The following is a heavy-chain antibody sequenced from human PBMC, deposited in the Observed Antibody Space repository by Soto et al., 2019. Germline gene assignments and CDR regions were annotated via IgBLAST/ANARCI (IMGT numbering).Heavy chain of an antibody. D-gene: IGHD6-13*01. J-gene: IGHJ6*02. CDR2: IYYSGST. CDR1: GGSISSGDYY. Sequence: SETLSLTCSVSGGSISSGDYYWSWIRQPPGKGLEWIGYIYYSGSTYYNPSLKSRVTISVDTSKNQFSLKLSSVTAADTAVYYCARDLSSSWTRINYYYYYGMDVWGQGTTVTVSS. CDR3: ARDLSSSWTRINYYYYYGMDV. V-gene: IGHV4-30-4*01.